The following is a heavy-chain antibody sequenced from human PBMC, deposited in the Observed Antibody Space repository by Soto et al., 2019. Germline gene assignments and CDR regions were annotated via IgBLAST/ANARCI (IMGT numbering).Heavy chain of an antibody. CDR2: ISGSGGGT. V-gene: IGHV3-23*01. CDR3: AKFGMATTKRSPPYYIDY. Sequence: SLRLSCVASGFTFSNYAMSWVRQTPGKGLEWVSSISGSGGGTYYADSVKGRFTFSRDNSKNTLYLQMNSLRAEDTAVYYCAKFGMATTKRSPPYYIDYWGQGALVTVSS. J-gene: IGHJ4*02. D-gene: IGHD1-1*01. CDR1: GFTFSNYA.